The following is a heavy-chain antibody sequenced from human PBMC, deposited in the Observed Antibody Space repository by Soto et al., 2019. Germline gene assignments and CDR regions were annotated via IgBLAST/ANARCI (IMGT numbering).Heavy chain of an antibody. J-gene: IGHJ4*02. V-gene: IGHV4-39*01. CDR2: IYYSGST. CDR3: ARPLEGKLLPFDY. D-gene: IGHD3-10*01. CDR1: GGSISSSSYY. Sequence: QLQLQESGPGLVKPSETLSLTCTVSGGSISSSSYYWGWIRQPPGKGLEWIGSIYYSGSTYYNPSLKSRVTISVDTSKNQFSLKLSSVTAADTAVYYCARPLEGKLLPFDYWGQGTLVTVSS.